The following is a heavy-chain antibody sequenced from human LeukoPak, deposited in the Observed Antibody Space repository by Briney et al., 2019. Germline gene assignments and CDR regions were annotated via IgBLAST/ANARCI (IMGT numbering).Heavy chain of an antibody. V-gene: IGHV3-74*01. CDR2: INSDGGST. Sequence: GGSLRLSCAASGFTFSSYWMHWVRHAPGKGLVWVSRINSDGGSTNYADSVKGRFTISRDNAKNTLYLQMNSLRAEDTAVYYCARGSSSWYLDYWGQGTLVTVSS. J-gene: IGHJ4*02. CDR3: ARGSSSWYLDY. D-gene: IGHD6-13*01. CDR1: GFTFSSYW.